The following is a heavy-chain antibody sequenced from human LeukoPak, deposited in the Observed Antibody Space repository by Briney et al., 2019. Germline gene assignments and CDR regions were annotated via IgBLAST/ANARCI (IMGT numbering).Heavy chain of an antibody. Sequence: GGSQRLSCAASGFTFSSYWMHWVRQAPGKGLVWVSRINSDGSTTNYADSVKGRFTISRDNAKNTLYLEMNSLRDEDTAMYYCATVNVPATSYWGQGTLVTVSS. CDR3: ATVNVPATSY. CDR1: GFTFSSYW. V-gene: IGHV3-74*01. D-gene: IGHD2-15*01. J-gene: IGHJ4*02. CDR2: INSDGSTT.